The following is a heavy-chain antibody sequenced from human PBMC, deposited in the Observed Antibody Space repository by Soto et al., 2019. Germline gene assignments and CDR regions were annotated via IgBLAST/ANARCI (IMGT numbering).Heavy chain of an antibody. CDR2: IYYSGST. J-gene: IGHJ6*02. V-gene: IGHV4-59*01. CDR3: ARDTMVRGVMGDYYYYGMDV. D-gene: IGHD3-10*01. Sequence: SETLSLTCTGSGGSISSYYWSWIRQPPGKGLEWIGYIYYSGSTNYNPSLKSRVTISVDTSKNQFSLKLSSVTAADTAVYYCARDTMVRGVMGDYYYYGMDVWGQGTTVTVSS. CDR1: GGSISSYY.